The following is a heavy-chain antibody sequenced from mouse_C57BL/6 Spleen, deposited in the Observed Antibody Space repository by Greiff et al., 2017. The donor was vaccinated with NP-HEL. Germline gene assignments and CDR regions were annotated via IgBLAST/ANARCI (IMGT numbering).Heavy chain of an antibody. D-gene: IGHD1-1*01. V-gene: IGHV5-4*03. Sequence: DVMLVESGGGLVKPGGSLKLSCAASGFTFSSYAMSWVRQTPEKRLEWVATISDGGSYTYYPDNVKGRFTISRDNAKNNLYLQMSHLKSEDTAMYYCARGHITTAYYYAMDYWGQGTSVTVSS. CDR2: ISDGGSYT. CDR1: GFTFSSYA. J-gene: IGHJ4*01. CDR3: ARGHITTAYYYAMDY.